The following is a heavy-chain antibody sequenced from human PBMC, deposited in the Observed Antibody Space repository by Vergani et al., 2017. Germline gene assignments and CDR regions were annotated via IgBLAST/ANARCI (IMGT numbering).Heavy chain of an antibody. D-gene: IGHD3-22*01. CDR3: AKDRSSGTKYYFDY. CDR2: ISGSGGST. CDR1: GFTFSSYA. Sequence: EVQLLESGGGLVQPGGSLRLSCAASGFTFSSYAMSWVRQAPGKGLEWVSAISGSGGSTYYSDSVMGRFTISRDNSKNTLYLQMNSLRAEDTAVYYCAKDRSSGTKYYFDYWGQGTLVTVSS. J-gene: IGHJ4*02. V-gene: IGHV3-23*01.